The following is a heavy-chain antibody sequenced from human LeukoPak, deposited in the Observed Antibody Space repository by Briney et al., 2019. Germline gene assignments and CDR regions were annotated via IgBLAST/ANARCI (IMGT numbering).Heavy chain of an antibody. V-gene: IGHV3-30-3*01. J-gene: IGHJ4*02. CDR3: ARDPGYSYGIDY. Sequence: GGSLRPSCAASGFTFSSYAMHWVRQAPGKGLEWVAVISYDGSNKYYADSVKGRFTISRDNSKNTLYLQMNSLRAEDTAVYYCARDPGYSYGIDYWGQGTLVTVSS. CDR1: GFTFSSYA. D-gene: IGHD5-18*01. CDR2: ISYDGSNK.